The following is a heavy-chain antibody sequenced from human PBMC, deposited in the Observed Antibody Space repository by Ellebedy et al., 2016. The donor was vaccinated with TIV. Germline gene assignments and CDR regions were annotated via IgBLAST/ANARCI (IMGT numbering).Heavy chain of an antibody. V-gene: IGHV5-51*06. CDR3: ARRDYYDSSGYYEGAFDI. J-gene: IGHJ3*02. CDR2: IYPGDSDT. Sequence: GESLKISCNGSGSSFTSYWIGWVRQMPGKGLEWMGIIYPGDSDTRYSPSFQGQGTISVDKSITTAYLQWSSLKASDMAMYYCARRDYYDSSGYYEGAFDIWGQGTMVTVSS. CDR1: GSSFTSYW. D-gene: IGHD3-22*01.